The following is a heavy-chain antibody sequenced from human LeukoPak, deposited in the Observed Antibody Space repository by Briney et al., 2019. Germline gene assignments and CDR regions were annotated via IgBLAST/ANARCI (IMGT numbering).Heavy chain of an antibody. Sequence: ASVKVSCKASGYTFTSYYMHWVRQAPGQGLEWMGIINPSGGSTSYAQKFHGRITMTGDTSTSTVCMDLNSLTSEDTAVYYCARGPHSSSWPDIPRDYWGQGTLVTVSS. CDR1: GYTFTSYY. CDR3: ARGPHSSSWPDIPRDY. J-gene: IGHJ4*02. D-gene: IGHD6-13*01. CDR2: INPSGGST. V-gene: IGHV1-46*01.